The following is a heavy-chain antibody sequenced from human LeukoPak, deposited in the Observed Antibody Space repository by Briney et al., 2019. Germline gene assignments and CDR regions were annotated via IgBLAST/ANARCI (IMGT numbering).Heavy chain of an antibody. Sequence: SETLSLTCTVSRGSIRSYYWSWIRQPPGKGLEWIGYIYYSGSTNYNPSLKSRVTISADTSKNQFSLKLSSVTAADTAVYYCARHVSGSSHAFDIWGQGTMVTVSS. CDR3: ARHVSGSSHAFDI. CDR2: IYYSGST. V-gene: IGHV4-59*08. CDR1: RGSIRSYY. J-gene: IGHJ3*02. D-gene: IGHD1-26*01.